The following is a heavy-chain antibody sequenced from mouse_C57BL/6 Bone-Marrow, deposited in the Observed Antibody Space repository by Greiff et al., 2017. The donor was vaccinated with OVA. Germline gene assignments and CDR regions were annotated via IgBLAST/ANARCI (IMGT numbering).Heavy chain of an antibody. CDR2: IDPNSGGT. V-gene: IGHV1-72*01. J-gene: IGHJ3*01. D-gene: IGHD1-1*01. CDR1: GYTFTSYW. Sequence: QSCKASGYTFTSYWMHWVKQRPGRGLEWIGRIDPNSGGTKYNEKFKSKATLTVDKPSSTAYMQLSSLTSEDSAVYCCAITTVVPFAYWGQGTLVTVSA. CDR3: AITTVVPFAY.